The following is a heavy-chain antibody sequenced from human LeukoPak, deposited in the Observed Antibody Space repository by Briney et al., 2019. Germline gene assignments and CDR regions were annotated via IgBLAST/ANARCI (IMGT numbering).Heavy chain of an antibody. Sequence: PSETLSLTCTVSGGSISSSSYYWGWIRQPPGKGLEWIGSIYYSGSTYYNPSLKSRVTISVDTSKNQFSLKLSSVTAADTAVYYCARLSIAVAGNDYWGQGTLVTVSS. J-gene: IGHJ4*02. CDR2: IYYSGST. CDR1: GGSISSSSYY. V-gene: IGHV4-39*07. D-gene: IGHD6-19*01. CDR3: ARLSIAVAGNDY.